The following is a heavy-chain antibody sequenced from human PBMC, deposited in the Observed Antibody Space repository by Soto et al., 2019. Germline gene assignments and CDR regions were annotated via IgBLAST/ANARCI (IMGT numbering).Heavy chain of an antibody. CDR1: GGSISSGDYY. CDR3: ARDPFDYDSDIVPPPSRGFDY. CDR2: IYYSGST. J-gene: IGHJ4*02. D-gene: IGHD3-22*01. V-gene: IGHV4-30-4*01. Sequence: PSETLSLTCTVSGGSISSGDYYWSWIRQPPGKGLEWIGYIYYSGSTYYNPSLKSRVIISVDTSKNQFSLKLSSVTAADTAMYYCARDPFDYDSDIVPPPSRGFDYWGQGTLVTVSS.